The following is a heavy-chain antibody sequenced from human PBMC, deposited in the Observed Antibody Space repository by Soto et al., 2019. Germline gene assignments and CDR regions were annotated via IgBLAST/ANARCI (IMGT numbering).Heavy chain of an antibody. CDR1: GFTFSYYW. V-gene: IGHV3-74*01. CDR3: ARGDRGSFDL. J-gene: IGHJ3*01. CDR2: IHSEGSST. Sequence: EVQLLESGGGLVQPGESLSLSCAASGFTFSYYWMHWVRQVPRMGLVWVSRIHSEGSSTTYADSVNGRFNISRDNDRNTVYLQMNSLRAKDTAVYFCARGDRGSFDLWGQGTVLTVSS. D-gene: IGHD1-26*01.